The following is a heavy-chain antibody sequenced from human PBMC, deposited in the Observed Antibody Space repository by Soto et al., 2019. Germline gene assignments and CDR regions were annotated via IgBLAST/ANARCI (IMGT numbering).Heavy chain of an antibody. CDR2: INSDGSST. J-gene: IGHJ2*01. Sequence: EVQLVESGGGLVQPGGSLRLSCAASGFTFRSYWMHWVRQAPGKGLVWVSRINSDGSSTSYADSVKGRFTISRDNAKNTLYLQMYSLRAEDTAVYYCARGGGPNWYFDLWGRGTLVTVSS. V-gene: IGHV3-74*01. CDR3: ARGGGPNWYFDL. D-gene: IGHD3-16*01. CDR1: GFTFRSYW.